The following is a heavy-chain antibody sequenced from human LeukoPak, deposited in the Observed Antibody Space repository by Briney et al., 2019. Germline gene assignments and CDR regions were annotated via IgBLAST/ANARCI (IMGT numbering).Heavy chain of an antibody. J-gene: IGHJ3*02. CDR3: ARQKYSSGYSGAFDI. Sequence: SETLSLTCAVYGESFSGYYWSWFRQPPGKGLEWIGEINHSGSTNYNPSLKSRVTISVDTSKNQFSLKLSSVTAADTAVYYCARQKYSSGYSGAFDIWGQGTMVTVSS. CDR1: GESFSGYY. V-gene: IGHV4-34*01. CDR2: INHSGST. D-gene: IGHD3-22*01.